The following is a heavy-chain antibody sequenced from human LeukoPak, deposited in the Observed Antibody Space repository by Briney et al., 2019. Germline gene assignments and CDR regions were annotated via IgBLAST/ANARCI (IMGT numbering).Heavy chain of an antibody. CDR2: IYSGGST. J-gene: IGHJ6*03. D-gene: IGHD3-10*01. CDR3: AGGSGSYRTPYYYMDV. CDR1: GFTVSSNY. Sequence: GGSLRLSCAASGFTVSSNYMSWVRQAPGKGLEWVSVIYSGGSTYYADSVKGRFTISRDNSKNTLYLQMNSLRAEDTAVYYCAGGSGSYRTPYYYMDVWGTGTTATVSS. V-gene: IGHV3-53*01.